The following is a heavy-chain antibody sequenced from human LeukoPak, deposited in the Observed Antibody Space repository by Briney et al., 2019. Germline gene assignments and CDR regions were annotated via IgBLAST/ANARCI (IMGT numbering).Heavy chain of an antibody. J-gene: IGHJ5*02. V-gene: IGHV3-21*01. CDR3: ARVNRVAGTGNWFDP. Sequence: PGGSLRLSCAASGFTFSSYSMNWVRQAPGKGREWVSSISSSSSYIYYADSVKGRFTISRDNAKNSLYLQMNSLRAEDTAVYYCARVNRVAGTGNWFDPWGQGTLVTVSS. D-gene: IGHD6-19*01. CDR2: ISSSSSYI. CDR1: GFTFSSYS.